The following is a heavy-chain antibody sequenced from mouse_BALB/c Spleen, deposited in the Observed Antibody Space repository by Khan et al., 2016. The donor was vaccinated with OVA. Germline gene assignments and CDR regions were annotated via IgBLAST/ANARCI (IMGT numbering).Heavy chain of an antibody. CDR1: GYIFTSYW. CDR3: AIHGNNDEAWFAY. D-gene: IGHD1-3*01. Sequence: QVRLQQSGAELVRPGASVKLSCKTSGYIFTSYWIHWVKQRSGQGLEWIARIYPGTGSTHYNEKFKGKATLTADKSSSTAYMQLNSLKSEDSAVYFCAIHGNNDEAWFAYWGQGTLVTVSA. J-gene: IGHJ3*01. CDR2: IYPGTGST. V-gene: IGHV1S132*01.